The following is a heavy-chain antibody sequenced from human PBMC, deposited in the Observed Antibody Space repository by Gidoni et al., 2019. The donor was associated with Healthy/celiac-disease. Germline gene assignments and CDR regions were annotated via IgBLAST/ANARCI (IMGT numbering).Heavy chain of an antibody. J-gene: IGHJ4*02. CDR2: IYSGGRT. D-gene: IGHD3-10*01. CDR3: AMNRGFGELFIDY. V-gene: IGHV3-66*02. Sequence: VQLVESGVGLVQPGGSLSLSFAASGFPVSRKYMSWVRQDPGKGLEWVSVIYSGGRTYYADSVKGRFTIARDNAKNTLYLQMNSLRAEDTAVYYCAMNRGFGELFIDYWGQGTLVTVSS. CDR1: GFPVSRKY.